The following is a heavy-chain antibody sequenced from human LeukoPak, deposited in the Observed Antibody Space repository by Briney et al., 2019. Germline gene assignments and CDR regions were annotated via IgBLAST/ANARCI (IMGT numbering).Heavy chain of an antibody. D-gene: IGHD2-15*01. CDR3: ADISF. V-gene: IGHV3-53*01. Sequence: GGSLRLSCAASGLNVSTSYMSWVRQAPGKGLEWVSVIYRGGDIFYADSVKGRFTISRGNAKNTLYLQMNSLRAEDTAMYYCADISFWGQGILVTVSS. CDR1: GLNVSTSY. CDR2: IYRGGDI. J-gene: IGHJ4*02.